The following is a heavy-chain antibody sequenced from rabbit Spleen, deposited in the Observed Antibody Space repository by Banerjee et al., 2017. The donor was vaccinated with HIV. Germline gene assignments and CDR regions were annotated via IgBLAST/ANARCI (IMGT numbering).Heavy chain of an antibody. J-gene: IGHJ4*01. CDR1: RFSFSDRDV. D-gene: IGHD2-1*01. CDR3: VRDQAGDADYGPYYLNL. V-gene: IGHV1S47*01. CDR2: INTATGKT. Sequence: QEQLGESGGGLVQPEGSLTLTCKASRFSFSDRDVMCWVRQAPGKGLEWIAFINTATGKTYYANWVNGRFTISSHNAQNTLYLQLSSLTAADTATYFCVRDQAGDADYGPYYLNLWGQGTLVTVS.